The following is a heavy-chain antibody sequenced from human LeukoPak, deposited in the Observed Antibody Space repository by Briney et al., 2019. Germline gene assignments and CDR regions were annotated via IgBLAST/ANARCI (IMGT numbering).Heavy chain of an antibody. D-gene: IGHD6-19*01. J-gene: IGHJ4*02. CDR3: ARERQRFYSSGWYAY. V-gene: IGHV3-30-3*01. CDR2: ISYDGSNK. Sequence: GGSLRLSCAASGFTFSSYAMHWVRQAPGKGLEWVAVISYDGSNKYYADSVKGRFTLSRDNSKNTLYLQMNSLRAEDTAVYYCARERQRFYSSGWYAYWGQGTLVTVSS. CDR1: GFTFSSYA.